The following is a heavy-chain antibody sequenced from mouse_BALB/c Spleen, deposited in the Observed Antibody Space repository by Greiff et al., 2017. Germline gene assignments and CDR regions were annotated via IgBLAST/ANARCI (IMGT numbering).Heavy chain of an antibody. CDR1: GFTFSSYG. D-gene: IGHD2-4*01. J-gene: IGHJ3*01. Sequence: EVHLVESGGDLVKPGGSLKLSCAASGFTFSSYGMSWVRQTPDKRLEWVATISSGGSYTYYPDSVKGRFTISRDNAKNTLYLQMSSLKSEDTAMYYCARGSTMITRGFAYWGQGTLVTVSA. CDR2: ISSGGSYT. CDR3: ARGSTMITRGFAY. V-gene: IGHV5-6*01.